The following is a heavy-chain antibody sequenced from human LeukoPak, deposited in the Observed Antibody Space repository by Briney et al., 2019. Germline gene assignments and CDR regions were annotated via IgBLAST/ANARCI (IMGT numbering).Heavy chain of an antibody. CDR2: INAGNGNT. CDR3: ARELGGSLEDY. CDR1: GYTFTIYA. D-gene: IGHD3-3*01. J-gene: IGHJ4*02. Sequence: GASVKVSCKASGYTFTIYAMHWVRQAPGQRLEWMGWINAGNGNTKYSQKFQGRVTITRDTSASTAYMELSSLRSEDTAVYYCARELGGSLEDYWGQGTLVTVSS. V-gene: IGHV1-3*01.